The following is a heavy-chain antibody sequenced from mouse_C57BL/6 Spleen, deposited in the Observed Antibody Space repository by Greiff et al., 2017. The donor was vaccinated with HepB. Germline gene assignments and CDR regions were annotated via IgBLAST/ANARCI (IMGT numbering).Heavy chain of an antibody. CDR3: ARFVFAY. CDR1: GFTFSDYG. J-gene: IGHJ3*01. CDR2: ISSGSSTI. Sequence: EVQLQESGGGLVKPGGSLKLSCAASGFTFSDYGMHWVRQAPEKGLEWVAYISSGSSTIYYADTVKGRFTISRDNAKNTLFLQMTSLRSEDTAMYYCARFVFAYWGQGTLVTVSA. V-gene: IGHV5-17*01.